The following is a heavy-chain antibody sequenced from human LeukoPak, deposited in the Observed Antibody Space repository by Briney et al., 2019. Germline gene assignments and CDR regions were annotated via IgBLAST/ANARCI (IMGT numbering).Heavy chain of an antibody. V-gene: IGHV1-18*01. CDR3: ARKTTIFDGCDI. J-gene: IGHJ3*02. D-gene: IGHD5-24*01. CDR1: GYTFTSYG. Sequence: ASVKVSCKASGYTFTSYGINWVRQAPGQGLEWMGWISAYNSNTHYAQKLQGRVTMTTDTSTSTAYMEVRSLRSDDTAVYYCARKTTIFDGCDIWGQGTMVTVSS. CDR2: ISAYNSNT.